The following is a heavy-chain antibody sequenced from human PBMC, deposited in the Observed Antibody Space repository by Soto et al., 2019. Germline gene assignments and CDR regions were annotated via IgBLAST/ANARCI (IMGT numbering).Heavy chain of an antibody. CDR2: IYPGDSDT. V-gene: IGHV5-51*01. D-gene: IGHD3-22*01. Sequence: GESLKISCKGSGYSFTSYWIGWVRQMPGKGLEWMGIIYPGDSDTRYSPSFQGQVTISADKSISTAYLQWSSLKASDTAMYYCARQNHYDSSAYYPLDYWGQGTLVTVSS. CDR3: ARQNHYDSSAYYPLDY. J-gene: IGHJ4*02. CDR1: GYSFTSYW.